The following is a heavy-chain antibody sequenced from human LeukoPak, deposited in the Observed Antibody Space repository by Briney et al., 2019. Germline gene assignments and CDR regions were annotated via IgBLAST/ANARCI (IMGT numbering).Heavy chain of an antibody. CDR2: IYYSRST. V-gene: IGHV4-39*07. CDR1: GGSISSSSYY. CDR3: ARDAWGSSSGLDY. D-gene: IGHD3-22*01. J-gene: IGHJ4*02. Sequence: SETLSLTCTVSGGSISSSSYYWGWLRQPPGKGLEWIGSIYYSRSTYYNPSLKSRVTISVDTSKNQFSLKLSSVTAADTAVYYCARDAWGSSSGLDYWGQGTLVTVSS.